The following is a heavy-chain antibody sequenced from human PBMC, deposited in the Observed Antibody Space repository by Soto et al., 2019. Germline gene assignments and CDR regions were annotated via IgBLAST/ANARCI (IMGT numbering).Heavy chain of an antibody. CDR1: GDSVSSNSAA. Sequence: SQPLSLTCAISGDSVSSNSAAWNWIRQSPSRGLEWLGRTYYRSKWHNDYAVSMRSRITINPDTSKNQFSLQLKSVTPEDTAVYYCARIVGGSSDYWGQGTQVTVSS. V-gene: IGHV6-1*01. J-gene: IGHJ4*02. CDR3: ARIVGGSSDY. D-gene: IGHD1-26*01. CDR2: TYYRSKWHN.